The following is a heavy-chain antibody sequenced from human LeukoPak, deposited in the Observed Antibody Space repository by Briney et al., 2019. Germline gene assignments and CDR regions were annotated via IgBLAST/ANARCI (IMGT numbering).Heavy chain of an antibody. J-gene: IGHJ4*02. CDR1: GCTFSNFH. D-gene: IGHD5-24*01. Sequence: PGGSLRLSCAASGCTFSNFHMSWVRQTSGKGLEWVATIKPDGTEKYYVDSVKGRFTISRDNTKNSVYLQMNSLRVEDTAIYFCARGGRWYFDFWGQGTLVTVSS. CDR2: IKPDGTEK. V-gene: IGHV3-7*01. CDR3: ARGGRWYFDF.